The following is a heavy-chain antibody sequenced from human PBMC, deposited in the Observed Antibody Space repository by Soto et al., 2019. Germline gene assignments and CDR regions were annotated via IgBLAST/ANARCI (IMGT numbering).Heavy chain of an antibody. CDR1: GYTFTGYY. CDR2: INPNSGGA. Sequence: ALVKVSCKASGYTFTGYYMHWVRQAPGQGLEWMGWINPNSGGANYAQKFQGRVTMTRDTSISTAYMELSRLRSDDTAVYYCATGYSYGFYYDSSGYWASAFDIWGQGTMVTVSS. CDR3: ATGYSYGFYYDSSGYWASAFDI. V-gene: IGHV1-2*02. D-gene: IGHD3-22*01. J-gene: IGHJ3*02.